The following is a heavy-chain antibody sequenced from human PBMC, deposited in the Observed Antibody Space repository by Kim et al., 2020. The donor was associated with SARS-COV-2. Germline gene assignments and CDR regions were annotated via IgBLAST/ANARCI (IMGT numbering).Heavy chain of an antibody. CDR3: ARDLIGFMKTTWEGIDY. D-gene: IGHD1-26*01. J-gene: IGHJ4*02. V-gene: IGHV3-30*01. Sequence: EGRFTISRDNSRNTLHVQMNSLRAEDTAVYYCARDLIGFMKTTWEGIDYWGQGTLVTVSS.